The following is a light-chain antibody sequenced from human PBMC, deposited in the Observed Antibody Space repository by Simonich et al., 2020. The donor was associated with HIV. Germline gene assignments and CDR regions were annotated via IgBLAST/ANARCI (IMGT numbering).Light chain of an antibody. Sequence: ETVMTQSPATLSVSPGERAILSCRASQSVSSSYLAWYLQKPGQAPRLLIYGASSRATGIPDRFSGSGSGTDFTLTISRLEPEDFAVYYCQQYNNWPYTFGQGTKLEIK. J-gene: IGKJ2*01. CDR1: QSVSSSY. CDR3: QQYNNWPYT. V-gene: IGKV3D-20*02. CDR2: GAS.